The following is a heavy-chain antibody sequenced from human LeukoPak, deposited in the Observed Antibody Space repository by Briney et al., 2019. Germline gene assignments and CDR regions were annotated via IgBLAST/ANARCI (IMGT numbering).Heavy chain of an antibody. CDR3: ARDYWGSYYNLYFDY. V-gene: IGHV3-48*04. CDR2: ISGSGSTE. CDR1: GFTFSSYS. J-gene: IGHJ4*02. Sequence: GGSLRLSCAASGFTFSSYSMNWVRQAPGKGLEWVAYISGSGSTEYYADSVKGRFTISRDNAKNSLYLQMDSLRAEDTALYYCARDYWGSYYNLYFDYWGQGTLVTVSS. D-gene: IGHD1-26*01.